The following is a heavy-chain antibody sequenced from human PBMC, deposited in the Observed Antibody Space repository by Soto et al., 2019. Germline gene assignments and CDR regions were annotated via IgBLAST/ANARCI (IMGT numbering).Heavy chain of an antibody. V-gene: IGHV1-69*13. CDR3: ARDRPSYDILTGPGDV. CDR1: GGTFSSYA. CDR2: IIPIFGTA. D-gene: IGHD3-9*01. Sequence: VASVKVSCKASGGTFSSYAISWVRQAPGQGLEWMGGIIPIFGTANYAQKFQGRVTITADESTSTAYMELSSLRSEDTAVYYCARDRPSYDILTGPGDVWGQGTTVTVSS. J-gene: IGHJ6*02.